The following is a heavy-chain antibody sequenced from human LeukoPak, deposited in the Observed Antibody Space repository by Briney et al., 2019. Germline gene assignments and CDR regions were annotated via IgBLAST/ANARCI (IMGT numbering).Heavy chain of an antibody. J-gene: IGHJ4*02. D-gene: IGHD3-22*01. CDR3: ARVFYDSSGYYLTTYFDY. CDR1: GFTVSSNY. Sequence: PGGSLRLSCAASGFTVSSNYMSWVRQAPGKGLEWVSLIYSGGSTYYADSVEGRFTISRDNSKNTLYLQMNNLRAEDTAVYYCARVFYDSSGYYLTTYFDYWGQGTLVTVSS. CDR2: IYSGGST. V-gene: IGHV3-53*01.